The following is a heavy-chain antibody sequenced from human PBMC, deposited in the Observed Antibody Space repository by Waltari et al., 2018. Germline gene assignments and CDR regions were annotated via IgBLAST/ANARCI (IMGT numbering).Heavy chain of an antibody. J-gene: IGHJ4*02. V-gene: IGHV3-23*01. Sequence: CAASVFTFTSYAMSWFRQAPGTGLEWVSAISGSGGRTFYEDSMKGRFPISRDNSKNTLYLKRTSLGAEETAVYYCAKVPRGVGFGELLFFDYWGQGTLVTVSS. D-gene: IGHD3-10*01. CDR3: AKVPRGVGFGELLFFDY. CDR2: ISGSGGRT. CDR1: VFTFTSYA.